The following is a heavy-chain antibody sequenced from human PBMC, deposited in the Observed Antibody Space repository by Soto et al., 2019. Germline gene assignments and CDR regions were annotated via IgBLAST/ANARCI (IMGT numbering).Heavy chain of an antibody. CDR1: GFTFSGYS. V-gene: IGHV3-21*01. D-gene: IGHD5-12*01. CDR3: ASSQAGYSGD. J-gene: IGHJ4*02. Sequence: EVHLVESGGGLVKPGGSLRLSCAASGFTFSGYSMSWVRQARGKGLEWVSSISPSSSYIYSADSVKGGFTISRDNAKNSLYLQMNSLRAEDTAVYYCASSQAGYSGDWGQGTLVTVSS. CDR2: ISPSSSYI.